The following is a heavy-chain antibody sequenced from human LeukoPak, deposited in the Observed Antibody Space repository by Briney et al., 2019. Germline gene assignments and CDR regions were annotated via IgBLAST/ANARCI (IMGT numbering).Heavy chain of an antibody. CDR3: ARDIVVVPAAMPGGYSYGHQSYYFDY. V-gene: IGHV6-1*01. Sequence: PSQTLSLTCAISGDSVSSNSAAWNWIRQSPSRGLEWLGRTYYRSKWYNDYAVSVKSRITINPDTSKNQFSLQLNSVTPEDTAEYYCARDIVVVPAAMPGGYSYGHQSYYFDYWGQGTLVTVSS. CDR2: TYYRSKWYN. CDR1: GDSVSSNSAA. J-gene: IGHJ4*02. D-gene: IGHD2-2*01.